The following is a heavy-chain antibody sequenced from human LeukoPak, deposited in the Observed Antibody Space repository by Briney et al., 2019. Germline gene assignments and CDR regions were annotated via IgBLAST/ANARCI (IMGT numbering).Heavy chain of an antibody. CDR3: ARIGIHCSGGSCYSNAFDI. D-gene: IGHD2-15*01. J-gene: IGHJ3*02. CDR2: INHGEST. CDR1: GGSFSGYY. Sequence: PSETLSLTCAVSGGSFSGYYWYWIRQPPGKGLEWIGEINHGESTNYNPSLKSRATLSVDTSKNQFSLKLTSVTAADTAVYYCARIGIHCSGGSCYSNAFDIWGQGTMVTVSS. V-gene: IGHV4-34*01.